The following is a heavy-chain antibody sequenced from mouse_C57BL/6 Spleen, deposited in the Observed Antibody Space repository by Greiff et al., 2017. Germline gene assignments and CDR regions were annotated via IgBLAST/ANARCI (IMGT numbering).Heavy chain of an antibody. J-gene: IGHJ3*01. CDR1: GFSLTSYG. CDR3: ARVYYDYEEPWFAY. CDR2: IWSGGST. V-gene: IGHV2-2*01. Sequence: QVQLQQSGPGLVQPSQSLSITCTVSGFSLTSYGVHWVRQSPGKGLEWLGVIWSGGSTDYNAAFISRLSISKDNSKSQVFFKMNSLQADDSAIYYCARVYYDYEEPWFAYWGQGTLVTVSA. D-gene: IGHD2-4*01.